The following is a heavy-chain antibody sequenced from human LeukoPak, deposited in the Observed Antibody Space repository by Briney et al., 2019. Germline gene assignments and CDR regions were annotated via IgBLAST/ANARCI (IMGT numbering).Heavy chain of an antibody. CDR3: ARFPPYYGSGSPIFDY. Sequence: KCGESLKISCKGSGYSFTSYWIGWVRQMPGKGLEWMGIIYPGDSDTRYSPSFQGQVTISADKSISTAYLQWSSLKASDTAMYYCARFPPYYGSGSPIFDYWGQGTLVTVSS. CDR1: GYSFTSYW. CDR2: IYPGDSDT. D-gene: IGHD3-10*01. V-gene: IGHV5-51*01. J-gene: IGHJ4*02.